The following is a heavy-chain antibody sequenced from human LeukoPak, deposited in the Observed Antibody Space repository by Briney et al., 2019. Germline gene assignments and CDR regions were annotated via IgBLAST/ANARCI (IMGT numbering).Heavy chain of an antibody. Sequence: GGSLRLSRVVSGFSFDDYAVHWVRQGPGKALEWVSVISWDGNKVAYADSVKGRFTISRDNAKNSLYLQMTSLRPEDTAFYYCAKDRPVATTLHHFDHWGLGTLVTVSS. D-gene: IGHD1-26*01. CDR2: ISWDGNKV. V-gene: IGHV3-9*01. J-gene: IGHJ4*02. CDR1: GFSFDDYA. CDR3: AKDRPVATTLHHFDH.